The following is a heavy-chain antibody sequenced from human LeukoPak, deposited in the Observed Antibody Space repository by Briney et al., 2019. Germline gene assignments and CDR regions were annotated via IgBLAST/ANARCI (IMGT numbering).Heavy chain of an antibody. Sequence: ASVKVSCKASGYTFTRHGISWVRQAPGQGLEWMGWISAYNGDTKYAQNFQGRVTITTDTSTTTAYMELRSLRFDGTAVYYCARDPSNTSGNYPYFDYWGQGTLVTVSS. CDR1: GYTFTRHG. D-gene: IGHD3-22*01. CDR3: ARDPSNTSGNYPYFDY. V-gene: IGHV1-18*01. J-gene: IGHJ4*02. CDR2: ISAYNGDT.